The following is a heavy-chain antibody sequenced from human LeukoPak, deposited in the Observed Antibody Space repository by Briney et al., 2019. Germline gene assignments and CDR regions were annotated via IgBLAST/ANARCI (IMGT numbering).Heavy chain of an antibody. V-gene: IGHV1-2*02. CDR1: GYTFTGYY. D-gene: IGHD5-18*01. J-gene: IGHJ5*02. CDR2: INPNRGRT. Sequence: ASVKVSCKASGYTFTGYYMHWVRQAPGQGLEWMGCINPNRGRTNYAQKFQGRVTMTRDTSISTAYMELSRLRSDDTAVYYCARAGDTAMVLRGYNNWFDPWGQGTLVTVSS. CDR3: ARAGDTAMVLRGYNNWFDP.